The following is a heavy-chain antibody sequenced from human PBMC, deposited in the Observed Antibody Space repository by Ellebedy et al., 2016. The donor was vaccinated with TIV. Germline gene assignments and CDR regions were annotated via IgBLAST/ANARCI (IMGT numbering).Heavy chain of an antibody. D-gene: IGHD2-21*01. CDR1: GFTFSSYA. CDR3: ARVTHGCD. Sequence: GESLKISCAASGFTFSSYAMSWVRQAPGKGLEWVSAISGSGGSTYYADSVKGRFTISRDNAKNSLYLQMNSLRAEDTAVYYCARVTHGCDWGQGTLVTVSS. V-gene: IGHV3-23*01. J-gene: IGHJ4*02. CDR2: ISGSGGST.